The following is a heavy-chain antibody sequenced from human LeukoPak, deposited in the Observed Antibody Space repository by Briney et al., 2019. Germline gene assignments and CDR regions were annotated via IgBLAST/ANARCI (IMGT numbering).Heavy chain of an antibody. CDR2: ISAYNGNT. Sequence: ASVKVSCKASGYTFTSYGISWVRQAPGQGLEWMGWISAYNGNTNYAQKLQGRVTMTTDTSTSTAYMELRSLRSDDTALYYCARDGKRMVAAPGGYYYYGMDVWGQGTTVTVSS. D-gene: IGHD2-15*01. CDR1: GYTFTSYG. J-gene: IGHJ6*02. V-gene: IGHV1-18*01. CDR3: ARDGKRMVAAPGGYYYYGMDV.